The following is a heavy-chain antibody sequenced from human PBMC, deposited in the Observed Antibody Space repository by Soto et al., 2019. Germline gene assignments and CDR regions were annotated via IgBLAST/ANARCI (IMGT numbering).Heavy chain of an antibody. V-gene: IGHV3-7*04. CDR2: IKQDGSEK. D-gene: IGHD2-2*03. CDR1: GFTSSSYW. J-gene: IGHJ6*03. CDR3: ARVDIVVVPAAAHHYSMDV. Sequence: GGSLRLSCAASGFTSSSYWMSWVRQAPGKGLEWVANIKQDGSEKYYVDSVKGRFTISRDNAKNSLYLQMNSLRAEDTAVYYCARVDIVVVPAAAHHYSMDVWGKGTTVTVSS.